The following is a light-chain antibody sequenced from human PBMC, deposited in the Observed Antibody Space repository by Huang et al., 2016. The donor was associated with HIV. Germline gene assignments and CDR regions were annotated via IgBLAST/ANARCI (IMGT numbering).Light chain of an antibody. CDR3: MQALQTPLT. CDR2: VAS. CDR1: QSLLHRNGNTY. Sequence: DIVMTQSPLSLSVTPGEPASISCRSSQSLLHRNGNTYLEWYLQKPGQSPQLLIYVASSRAAGIPDRFNGSGSGTDFTLKISRVEAEDVGVYYCMQALQTPLTFGGGTKVEVK. J-gene: IGKJ4*01. V-gene: IGKV2-28*01.